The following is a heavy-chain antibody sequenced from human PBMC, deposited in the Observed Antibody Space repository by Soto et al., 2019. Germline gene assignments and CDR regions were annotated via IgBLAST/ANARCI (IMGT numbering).Heavy chain of an antibody. V-gene: IGHV1-18*01. Sequence: ASVKVSCKASGYTFTSYGISWVRQAPGQGLEWMGWISAYNGNTNYAQKLQGRVTMTTDTSTSTAYMELRSLRSDDTAVYYCAREYSGYGSDHFDYWGQGTLVTVSS. D-gene: IGHD5-12*01. CDR2: ISAYNGNT. CDR1: GYTFTSYG. J-gene: IGHJ4*02. CDR3: AREYSGYGSDHFDY.